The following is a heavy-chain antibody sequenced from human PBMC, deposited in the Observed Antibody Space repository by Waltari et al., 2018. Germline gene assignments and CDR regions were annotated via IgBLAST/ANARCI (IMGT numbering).Heavy chain of an antibody. CDR1: GDTFSLYA. CDR3: ARGDATPPYYYFHS. CDR2: IIPILGAT. V-gene: IGHV1-69*11. Sequence: QVHLAQSGAEVRKPGSSVKVSRKASGDTFSLYAMAWVRQAPGQGLEWMGGIIPILGATNYAQKFQGRVTITADESTSTAYMELSSLRSEDTALYFCARGDATPPYYYFHSWGQGTLVTVSS. D-gene: IGHD2-15*01. J-gene: IGHJ4*02.